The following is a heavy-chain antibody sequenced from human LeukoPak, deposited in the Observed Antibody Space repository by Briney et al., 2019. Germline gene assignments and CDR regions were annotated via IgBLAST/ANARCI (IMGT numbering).Heavy chain of an antibody. CDR3: AKSWEEGDSMDG. V-gene: IGHV3-30*18. Sequence: PGGSLTLSCAASGCTFSSYGMHWVRQAPGKGLEWVAGISNGGSNKYYADSVKGRFTISRDNSKNTLYLQINSPRGEDTSVYFRAKSWEEGDSMDGWGQGTTVTVSS. D-gene: IGHD1-26*01. CDR2: ISNGGSNK. CDR1: GCTFSSYG. J-gene: IGHJ6*02.